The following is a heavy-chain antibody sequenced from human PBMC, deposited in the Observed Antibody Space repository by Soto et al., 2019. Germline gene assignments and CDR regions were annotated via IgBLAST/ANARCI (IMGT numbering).Heavy chain of an antibody. CDR3: AKSYGYCSSTSCYIPRYADY. V-gene: IGHV3-23*01. CDR2: ISGSGGST. J-gene: IGHJ4*02. CDR1: GFTFSSYA. D-gene: IGHD2-2*02. Sequence: EVQLLESGGGLVQPGGSLRLSCAASGFTFSSYAMSWVRQAPGKGLEWVSAISGSGGSTYYADSVKGRFTISRDNSKNTLYLQMNSLRAEDTAVYYCAKSYGYCSSTSCYIPRYADYWGQGTLVTVSS.